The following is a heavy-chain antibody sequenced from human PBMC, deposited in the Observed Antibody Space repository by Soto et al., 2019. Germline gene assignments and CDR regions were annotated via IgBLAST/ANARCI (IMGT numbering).Heavy chain of an antibody. J-gene: IGHJ4*02. CDR3: ARGAPYSSGWWFDN. CDR1: GFSFSTYA. CDR2: IWYDGTDK. D-gene: IGHD6-19*01. Sequence: QVELVESGGAVVQPGRSLRLSCEALGFSFSTYAMHWVRRAPGKGLELVSVIWYDGTDKYYADSVKGRFTISRDNFSNTLYLHMSSLRVEDTAVYYCARGAPYSSGWWFDNWGQGTRVTVSS. V-gene: IGHV3-33*01.